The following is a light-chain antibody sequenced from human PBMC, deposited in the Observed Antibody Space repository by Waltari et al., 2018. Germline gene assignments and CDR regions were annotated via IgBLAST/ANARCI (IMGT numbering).Light chain of an antibody. Sequence: DIQLIQSPSSLSASVGDRVTITCRASQYISTYLNWYQQKPQRAPELLIYAVSSLQSGVPSRFSGDGSGTEFTLTISSVQSEDFATYYCQQSYTPPPLTFGGGTKVEIK. CDR2: AVS. V-gene: IGKV1-39*01. J-gene: IGKJ4*01. CDR1: QYISTY. CDR3: QQSYTPPPLT.